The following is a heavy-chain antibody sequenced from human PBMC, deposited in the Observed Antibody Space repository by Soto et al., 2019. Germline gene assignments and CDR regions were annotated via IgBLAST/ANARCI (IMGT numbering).Heavy chain of an antibody. CDR3: ARVHRCSSTSCYLRY. CDR1: GGTFSSYA. V-gene: IGHV1-69*13. Sequence: SVKVSCKASGGTFSSYAISWVRQAPGQGLEWMGGIIPILGTANYAQKFQGRVTITADESTSTAYMELSSLRSEDTPVDYCARVHRCSSTSCYLRYWGQGTMVTVSS. CDR2: IIPILGTA. J-gene: IGHJ4*02. D-gene: IGHD2-2*01.